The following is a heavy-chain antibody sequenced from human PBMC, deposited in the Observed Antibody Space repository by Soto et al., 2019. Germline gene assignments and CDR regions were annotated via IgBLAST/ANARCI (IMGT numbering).Heavy chain of an antibody. D-gene: IGHD2-2*01. V-gene: IGHV1-8*01. CDR2: MNPNSGNT. CDR1: GYTFTIYD. J-gene: IGHJ6*02. CDR3: ARTPKYYYYYYGMDV. Sequence: QVQLVQSGAEVKKPGASVKVSCKASGYTFTIYDINWVRQATGQGLAWMGWMNPNSGNTGYAQKFQGRVPMTRNTSISPAYMELSSLRSEDTAVYYCARTPKYYYYYYGMDVWGQGTTVTVSS.